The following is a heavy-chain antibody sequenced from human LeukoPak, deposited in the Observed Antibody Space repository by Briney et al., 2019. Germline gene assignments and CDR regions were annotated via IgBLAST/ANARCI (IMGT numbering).Heavy chain of an antibody. D-gene: IGHD5-12*01. CDR1: GGTFSSYA. CDR3: ARGYSGYATQYNWFDP. CDR2: IIPIFGTA. V-gene: IGHV1-69*06. J-gene: IGHJ5*02. Sequence: SAKVSSKASGGTFSSYAISWVRQAPGQGLEWMGGIIPIFGTANYAQKFQGRVTITADKSTSTAYMELSSLRSEYTAVYYCARGYSGYATQYNWFDPWGQGTLVTVSS.